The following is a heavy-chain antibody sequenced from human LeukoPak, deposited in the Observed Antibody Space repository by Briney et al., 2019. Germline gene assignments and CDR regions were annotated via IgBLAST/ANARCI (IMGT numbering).Heavy chain of an antibody. V-gene: IGHV3-23*01. CDR1: GFTFTNYA. D-gene: IGHD3-16*01. CDR2: ISNSGNTA. CDR3: AKRLTLAVFDV. J-gene: IGHJ3*01. Sequence: GGSLRLSSEASGFTFTNYAMTWVRQTPGKGMEWLSYISNSGNTAIYADSVKGRFSVSRDNSNNVVFLQMSNLRADDSAVYYCAKRLTLAVFDVWGQGTVVTVSS.